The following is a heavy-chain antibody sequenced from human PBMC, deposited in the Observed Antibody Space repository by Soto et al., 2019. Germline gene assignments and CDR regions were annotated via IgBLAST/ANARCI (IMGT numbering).Heavy chain of an antibody. V-gene: IGHV1-2*02. CDR1: GYPVTAYY. J-gene: IGHJ3*02. D-gene: IGHD3-3*01. CDR3: ARGGGVGVAGSAAFDM. CDR2: INPATGAA. Sequence: QLHLVQSGAVVKKPGASVTVSCSASGYPVTAYYMHWVRQAPGRGLEWMGGINPATGAAKYTQTSQGRVPMTRGTSTSTVLMELRGLTSEDTAVFYCARGGGVGVAGSAAFDMWGQGTLVTVSS.